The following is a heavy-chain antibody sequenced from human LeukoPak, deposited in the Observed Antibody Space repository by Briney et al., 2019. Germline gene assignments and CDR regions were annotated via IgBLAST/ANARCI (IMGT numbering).Heavy chain of an antibody. D-gene: IGHD3-9*01. CDR2: INPNSGGT. V-gene: IGHV1-2*02. Sequence: ASVKVSCKASGYTFTDYYMHWVRQAPGQGLEWTGWINPNSGGTNYAQSFQGRVTMTRDTSISTAYMELSRLRSDDTAVYYCARDLTGRSDYWGRGTLVTVSP. CDR1: GYTFTDYY. CDR3: ARDLTGRSDY. J-gene: IGHJ4*02.